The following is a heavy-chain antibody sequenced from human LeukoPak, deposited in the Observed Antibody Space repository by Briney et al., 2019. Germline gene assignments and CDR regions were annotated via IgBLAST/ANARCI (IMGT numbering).Heavy chain of an antibody. CDR1: GFTFSSYA. D-gene: IGHD3-9*01. CDR2: ISGSGGST. J-gene: IGHJ4*02. V-gene: IGHV3-23*01. CDR3: AKGYYDILTGYWGHFDY. Sequence: PGGSLRLSCAASGFTFSSYAMSWVRQAPGKGLEWVSAISGSGGSTYYADSVKGRFTISRDNSKNTLYLQMNSLRAEDTAVYYCAKGYYDILTGYWGHFDYRGQGTLATVSS.